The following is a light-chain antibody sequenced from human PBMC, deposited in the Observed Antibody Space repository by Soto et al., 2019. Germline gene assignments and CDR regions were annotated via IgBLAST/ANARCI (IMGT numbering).Light chain of an antibody. CDR3: LKYNKDAPGA. CDR2: ATS. V-gene: IGKV1-27*01. CDR1: EDIGHF. J-gene: IGKJ1*01. Sequence: DIQMAQSPSSLSASVCGTVTLSCRSSEDIGHFLAWYQQRPGTVPKLLIYATSRLQPGVPSRFSGSGSGTDFTLTINTLQPEDVATYFCLKYNKDAPGAFGQGTKVDI.